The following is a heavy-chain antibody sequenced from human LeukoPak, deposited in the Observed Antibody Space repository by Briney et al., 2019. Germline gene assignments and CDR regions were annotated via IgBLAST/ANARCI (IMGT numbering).Heavy chain of an antibody. Sequence: GGSLRLSCAASGFSLSTYWMSWVRQAPGKGLEWVANIKQDGNEKYYADSAKGRFTISRDNGKNSLDLQMNSLRADDTAVYYCARVKLLWFGELPDYFDYWGQGTLVTVSS. V-gene: IGHV3-7*03. D-gene: IGHD3-10*01. CDR2: IKQDGNEK. CDR1: GFSLSTYW. J-gene: IGHJ4*02. CDR3: ARVKLLWFGELPDYFDY.